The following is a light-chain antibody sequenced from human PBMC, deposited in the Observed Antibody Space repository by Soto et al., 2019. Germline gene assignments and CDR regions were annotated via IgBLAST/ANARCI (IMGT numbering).Light chain of an antibody. Sequence: QMPRGATDLSTPGGAYHTTNRXASQGIRNDLGWYQQKPGKAPKRLIYAASSLQSGVPSRFSGSGSGTEFTLTISSLQPEHFATYYCLQHNSYPPTFAQGTNVDI. CDR3: LQHNSYPPT. CDR2: AAS. CDR1: QGIRND. V-gene: IGKV1-17*01. J-gene: IGKJ1*01.